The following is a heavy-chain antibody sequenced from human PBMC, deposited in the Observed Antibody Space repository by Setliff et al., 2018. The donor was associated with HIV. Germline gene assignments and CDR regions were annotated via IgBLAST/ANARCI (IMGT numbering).Heavy chain of an antibody. J-gene: IGHJ4*02. Sequence: GASVKVSCKASGYTFTSYGISWVRQAPGQGLEWMGWISDYNGNTNYAQKLQGRVTMTTDTSTSTAYMELRSLRSDDTAVYCCAKITIFGVVIITFDYWGQGTLVTVSS. D-gene: IGHD3-3*01. CDR1: GYTFTSYG. CDR3: AKITIFGVVIITFDY. V-gene: IGHV1-18*01. CDR2: ISDYNGNT.